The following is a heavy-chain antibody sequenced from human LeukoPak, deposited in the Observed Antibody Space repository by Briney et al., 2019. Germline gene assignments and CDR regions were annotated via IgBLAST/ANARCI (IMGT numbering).Heavy chain of an antibody. D-gene: IGHD3-22*01. Sequence: ASVKVSCKASGYTFTSYGISWVRQAPGQGLEWMGWISAYNGNTNYAQKLQGRVTMTTDTSTSTAYMELRSLRSDDTAVYYCARVQYYDSSGYYSYWGQGTPVTVSS. CDR2: ISAYNGNT. V-gene: IGHV1-18*01. CDR3: ARVQYYDSSGYYSY. J-gene: IGHJ4*02. CDR1: GYTFTSYG.